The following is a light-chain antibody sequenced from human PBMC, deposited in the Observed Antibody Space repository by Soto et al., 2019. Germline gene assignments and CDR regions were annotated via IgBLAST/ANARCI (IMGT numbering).Light chain of an antibody. CDR2: GAS. CDR3: QQYSIWRT. CDR1: QSVSTN. V-gene: IGKV3-15*01. J-gene: IGKJ1*01. Sequence: ELVMTQSPATLSVSPGERATLSCRASQSVSTNLAWYQQKPGQAPRLLIYGASTRATGIPARFSGSGSGTEFTLTISGLQSEDFAVYYCQQYSIWRTFGQGTKVDIK.